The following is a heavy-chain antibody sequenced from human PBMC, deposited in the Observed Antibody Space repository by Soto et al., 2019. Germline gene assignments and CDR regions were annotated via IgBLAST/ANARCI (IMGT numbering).Heavy chain of an antibody. Sequence: GGSLRLSCAASGFTVSSNYMSWVRQAPGKGLAWVSVIYSGGSTYYADSVKGRFTISRDNSKNTLYLQMNSLRAEDTAVYYCARNEYSSSSAWFDPWGQGTLVTVSS. CDR2: IYSGGST. D-gene: IGHD6-6*01. CDR1: GFTVSSNY. CDR3: ARNEYSSSSAWFDP. J-gene: IGHJ5*02. V-gene: IGHV3-53*01.